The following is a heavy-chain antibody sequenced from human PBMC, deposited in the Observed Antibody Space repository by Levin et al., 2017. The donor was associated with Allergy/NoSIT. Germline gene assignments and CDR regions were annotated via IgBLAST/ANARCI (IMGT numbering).Heavy chain of an antibody. CDR2: INHSGST. Sequence: SETLSLTCAVYGGSFRGYYWSWIRQPPGKGLEWIGEINHSGSTNYNPSLKSRVTISVDTSKNQFSLKLSSVTAADTAVYYCARGTTNGSVFDYWGQGTLVTVSS. J-gene: IGHJ4*02. CDR3: ARGTTNGSVFDY. CDR1: GGSFRGYY. V-gene: IGHV4-34*01. D-gene: IGHD3-10*01.